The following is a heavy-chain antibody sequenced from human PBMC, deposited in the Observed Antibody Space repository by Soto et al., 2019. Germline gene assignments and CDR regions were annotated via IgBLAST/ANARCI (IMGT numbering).Heavy chain of an antibody. CDR2: TKQDESET. D-gene: IGHD6-13*01. Sequence: PGGSLSLSCTTPGFTFTNYWMAWVRQAPGKGLEWLGNTKQDESETYYAGSVEGRFTISRDNSMNTLYLQMNTLRAEDTAVYYCAKVSSSWYAGFFDLWGQGTLVTVSS. CDR3: AKVSSSWYAGFFDL. CDR1: GFTFTNYW. V-gene: IGHV3-7*05. J-gene: IGHJ4*02.